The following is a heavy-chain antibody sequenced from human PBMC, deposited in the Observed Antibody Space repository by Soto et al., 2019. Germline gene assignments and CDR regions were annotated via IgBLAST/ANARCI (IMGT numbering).Heavy chain of an antibody. CDR2: ISSSSSYI. Sequence: PGGSLRLSCAASGFTFSSYSMNWVRQAPGKGLEWVSSISSSSSYIYYADSVKGRFTISRDNAKNSLYLQMNSLRAEDTAVYYCAKEMGSRGSYRADAFDIWGQGTMVTVSS. J-gene: IGHJ3*02. CDR1: GFTFSSYS. V-gene: IGHV3-21*01. D-gene: IGHD3-16*02. CDR3: AKEMGSRGSYRADAFDI.